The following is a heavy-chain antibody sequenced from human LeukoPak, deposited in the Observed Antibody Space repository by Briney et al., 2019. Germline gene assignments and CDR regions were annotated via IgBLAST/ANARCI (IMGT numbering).Heavy chain of an antibody. V-gene: IGHV4-34*01. J-gene: IGHJ4*02. Sequence: LECIGEINHSGSTNYNPSLNSRVTLSVDTSKNQFSLRLSSVTAADTAVYYCARGLFEGYDILTGYYKSSTIDYWGQGTLVTVS. D-gene: IGHD3-9*01. CDR3: ARGLFEGYDILTGYYKSSTIDY. CDR2: INHSGST.